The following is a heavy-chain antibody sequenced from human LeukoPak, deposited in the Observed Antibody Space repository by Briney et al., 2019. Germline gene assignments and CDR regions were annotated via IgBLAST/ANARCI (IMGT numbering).Heavy chain of an antibody. CDR3: AKVLVKVVPAAADAFDI. J-gene: IGHJ3*02. CDR1: GFTFSSYA. V-gene: IGHV3-23*01. Sequence: GGSLRLSCAASGFTFSSYAMSWVRQAPGKGLERVSAISGSGGSTYYADSVKGRFTISRDNSKNTLYLQMNSLRAEDTAVYYCAKVLVKVVPAAADAFDIWGQGTMVTVSS. CDR2: ISGSGGST. D-gene: IGHD2-2*01.